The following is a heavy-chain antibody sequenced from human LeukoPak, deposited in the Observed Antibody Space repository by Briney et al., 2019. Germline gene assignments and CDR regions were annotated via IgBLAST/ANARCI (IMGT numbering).Heavy chain of an antibody. V-gene: IGHV3-33*01. CDR2: IWYDGSNK. D-gene: IGHD5-24*01. J-gene: IGHJ4*02. CDR1: GFNFSSYG. CDR3: ARDEGDGYYDY. Sequence: GRSLRLSCAASGFNFSSYGMHWVRQAPGKGLEWVAVIWYDGSNKHYADSVKGRLTISRDNSKNTLYLQMNSLRAEDTAVYYCARDEGDGYYDYWGQGALVTVSS.